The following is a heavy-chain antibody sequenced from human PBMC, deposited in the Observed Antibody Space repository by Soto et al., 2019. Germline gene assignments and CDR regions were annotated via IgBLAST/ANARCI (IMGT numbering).Heavy chain of an antibody. D-gene: IGHD2-15*01. CDR2: IYYSGST. CDR3: ARYCSGGSCYSSHFDY. CDR1: GGSISSGGYY. Sequence: SETLSLTCTVSGGSISSGGYYWSWIRQHPGKGLEWIGYIYYSGSTYYNPSLKSRVTISVDTSKNQFSLKLSSVTAADTAVYYCARYCSGGSCYSSHFDYWGQGTLVTV. J-gene: IGHJ4*02. V-gene: IGHV4-31*03.